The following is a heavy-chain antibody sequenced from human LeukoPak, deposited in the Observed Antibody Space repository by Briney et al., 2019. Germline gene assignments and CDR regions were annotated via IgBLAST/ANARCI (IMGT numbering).Heavy chain of an antibody. D-gene: IGHD5-18*01. CDR1: GYTFTGYH. V-gene: IGHV1-69*13. Sequence: SVKVSCKASGYTFTGYHIHWVRQAPGQGLEWMGGIIPIFGTANYAQKFQGRVTITADESTSTAYMELSSLRSEDTAVYYCASPYSYGYNLGDYYFDYWGQGTLVTVSS. J-gene: IGHJ4*02. CDR2: IIPIFGTA. CDR3: ASPYSYGYNLGDYYFDY.